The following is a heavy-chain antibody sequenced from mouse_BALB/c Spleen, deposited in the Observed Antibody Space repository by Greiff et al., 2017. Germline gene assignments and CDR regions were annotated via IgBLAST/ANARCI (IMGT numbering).Heavy chain of an antibody. CDR3: AREATVTAY. Sequence: EVQVVESGGGLVQPGGSLRLSCATSGFTFTDYYMSWVRQPPGKALEWLGFIRNKANGYTTEYSASVKGRFTISRDNSQSILYLQMNTLRAEDSATYYCAREATVTAYWGQGTLVTVSA. CDR1: GFTFTDYY. D-gene: IGHD1-1*01. V-gene: IGHV7-3*02. CDR2: IRNKANGYTT. J-gene: IGHJ3*01.